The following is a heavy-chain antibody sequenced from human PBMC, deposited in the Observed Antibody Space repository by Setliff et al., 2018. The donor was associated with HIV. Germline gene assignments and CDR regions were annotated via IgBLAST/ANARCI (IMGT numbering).Heavy chain of an antibody. CDR2: IYQTGTT. V-gene: IGHV4-38-2*01. D-gene: IGHD2-15*01. J-gene: IGHJ4*02. CDR1: GFSINSGYY. Sequence: NPSETLSLTCAVSGFSINSGYYWGWIRQPPGKGLEWSGSIYQTGTTYYNPSLKSRVTISVDTSQNQFSLRLSSVTAADTAVYYCARGSGRFCSGGRCSAFDYWGQGTLVTVSS. CDR3: ARGSGRFCSGGRCSAFDY.